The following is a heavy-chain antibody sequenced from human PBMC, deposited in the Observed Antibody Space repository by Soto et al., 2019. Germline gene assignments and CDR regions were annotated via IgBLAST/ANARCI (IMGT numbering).Heavy chain of an antibody. CDR2: INPSGGST. V-gene: IGHV1-46*03. J-gene: IGHJ4*02. CDR1: GYSFTSCY. CDR3: ARDSSGWTFDY. D-gene: IGHD6-19*01. Sequence: GASVKVSWKASGYSFTSCYRHWVRQAPGQGLEWMGIINPSGGSTSYAQKFQGRVTMTRDTSTSTVYMELSSLRSEDTAVYYCARDSSGWTFDYWGQGTLVTVSS.